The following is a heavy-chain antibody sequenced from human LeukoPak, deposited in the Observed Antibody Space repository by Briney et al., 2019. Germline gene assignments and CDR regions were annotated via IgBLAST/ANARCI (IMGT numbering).Heavy chain of an antibody. V-gene: IGHV3-48*01. J-gene: IGHJ4*02. Sequence: GGSLRLSCAASGFTFSSYGMHWVRQAPGKGLEWVSYISSSSSTIYYADSVKGRFTISRDNAKNSLYLQMNSLRAEDTAVYYCATNRDGYTYYFDYWGQGTLVTVSS. CDR1: GFTFSSYG. D-gene: IGHD5-24*01. CDR3: ATNRDGYTYYFDY. CDR2: ISSSSSTI.